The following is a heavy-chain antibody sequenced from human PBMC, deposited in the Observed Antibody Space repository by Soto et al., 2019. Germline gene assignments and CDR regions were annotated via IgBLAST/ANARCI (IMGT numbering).Heavy chain of an antibody. CDR1: GGSISSSNW. CDR3: ARRLGYYYDSSGYYGGFDY. Sequence: QVQLQELGPGLVKPSGTLSLTCAVSGGSISSSNWWSWVRQPPGKGLEWIGEIYHSGSTNYNPSLKSRVTISVDKSKNQFSLKLSSVTAADTAVYYCARRLGYYYDSSGYYGGFDYWGQGTLVTVSS. V-gene: IGHV4-4*02. D-gene: IGHD3-22*01. CDR2: IYHSGST. J-gene: IGHJ4*02.